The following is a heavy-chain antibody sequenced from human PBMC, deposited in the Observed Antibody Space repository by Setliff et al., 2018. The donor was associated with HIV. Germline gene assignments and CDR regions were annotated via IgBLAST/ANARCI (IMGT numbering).Heavy chain of an antibody. D-gene: IGHD1-1*01. CDR1: GGSMTGQY. Sequence: PSETLSLTCTVSGGSMTGQYWSWIRQPPGKGLEWIGYIYSTGNTYYSPSLKSRVTISIDTSKNQFSLKLTSVTAADTAVYYCARLEPNYYYSYMDVWGKGTTVTVSS. CDR3: ARLEPNYYYSYMDV. CDR2: IYSTGNT. J-gene: IGHJ6*03. V-gene: IGHV4-59*11.